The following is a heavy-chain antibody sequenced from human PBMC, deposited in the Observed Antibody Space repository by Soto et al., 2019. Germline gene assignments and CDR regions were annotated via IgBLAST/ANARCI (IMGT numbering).Heavy chain of an antibody. D-gene: IGHD3-10*01. CDR2: INAGNGNK. CDR1: GYTFTSYA. J-gene: IGHJ4*02. CDR3: ARGGPPIDY. Sequence: QVQLVQSGAEEKKPGASVKVSCKASGYTFTSYAMHWVRQAPGQRLEWMGWINAGNGNKKHSQKFQGRVTITRDTSARTAYMELSSLTSEDTAVYYCARGGPPIDYWGQGTLVTVSS. V-gene: IGHV1-3*05.